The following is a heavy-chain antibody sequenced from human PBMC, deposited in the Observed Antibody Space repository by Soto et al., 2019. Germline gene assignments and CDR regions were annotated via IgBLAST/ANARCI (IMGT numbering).Heavy chain of an antibody. CDR2: IYPGDSDT. V-gene: IGHV5-51*01. Sequence: LGESLKISCKGSGYSFTSYWIGWVRQMPGKGLEWMGIIYPGDSDTRYSPSFQGQVTISADKSISTAYLQWSSLKASDTAMYYCARLPYNWNDYYYYGMDVWGQGTTVTVSS. D-gene: IGHD1-1*01. CDR3: ARLPYNWNDYYYYGMDV. CDR1: GYSFTSYW. J-gene: IGHJ6*02.